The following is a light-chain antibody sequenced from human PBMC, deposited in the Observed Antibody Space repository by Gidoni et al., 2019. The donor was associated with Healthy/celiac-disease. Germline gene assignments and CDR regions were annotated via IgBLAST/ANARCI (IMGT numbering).Light chain of an antibody. CDR1: QSVSSY. J-gene: IGKJ4*01. CDR3: QQRSIWLGGVT. Sequence: EIVLTQSPATLSLSPGERATLSCRASQSVSSYLAWYQQKPGQAPRLLIYDASNRATGIPARFSGSGSGTDFTLTISSLEPEDFAVYYCQQRSIWLGGVTFGGGTKVEIK. V-gene: IGKV3-11*01. CDR2: DAS.